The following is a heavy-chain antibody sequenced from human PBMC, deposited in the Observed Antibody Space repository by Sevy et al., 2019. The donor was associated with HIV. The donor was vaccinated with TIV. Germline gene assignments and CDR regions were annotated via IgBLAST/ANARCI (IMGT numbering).Heavy chain of an antibody. D-gene: IGHD3-10*01. CDR2: IIPIFGTA. Sequence: ASVKVSCKASGGTFSSYAISWVRQVPGQGLEWMGRIIPIFGTANYAQKFQGRVTITADESTSTAYMELSSLRSEDTAVYYCARGGVRGVRARYYYLDYWGQGTLVTVSS. CDR3: ARGGVRGVRARYYYLDY. CDR1: GGTFSSYA. J-gene: IGHJ4*02. V-gene: IGHV1-69*13.